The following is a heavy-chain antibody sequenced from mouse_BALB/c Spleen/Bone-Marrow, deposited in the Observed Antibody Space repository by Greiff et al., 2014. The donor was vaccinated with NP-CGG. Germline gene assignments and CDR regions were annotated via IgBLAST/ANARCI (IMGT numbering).Heavy chain of an antibody. D-gene: IGHD2-10*02. V-gene: IGHV5-12-2*01. CDR1: GFTFSSYT. J-gene: IGHJ4*01. CDR2: ISNGGGST. CDR3: ARRVWSRGGDY. Sequence: EVQLVESGGGLVQPGGSLKLSCAASGFTFSSYTMSWVRQTPEKRLEWVAYISNGGGSTYYPDTVKGRFTISRDNAKNTLYLQMSSLKPEATAMYYCARRVWSRGGDYWGQGTSVTVSS.